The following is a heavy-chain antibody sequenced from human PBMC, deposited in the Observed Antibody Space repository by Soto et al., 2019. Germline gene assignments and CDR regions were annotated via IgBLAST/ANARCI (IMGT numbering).Heavy chain of an antibody. CDR3: AKEATNINNFHY. V-gene: IGHV3-48*03. J-gene: IGHJ4*02. Sequence: GGSLRLSCAASGFTFDNFEMNWVRQAPGKGLEWVSYISSSGSSIYYADSVKGRFTVSRDNAKQSLYLQMNSLRAEDTAVYYCAKEATNINNFHYWGQGALVTVSS. CDR1: GFTFDNFE. D-gene: IGHD1-26*01. CDR2: ISSSGSSI.